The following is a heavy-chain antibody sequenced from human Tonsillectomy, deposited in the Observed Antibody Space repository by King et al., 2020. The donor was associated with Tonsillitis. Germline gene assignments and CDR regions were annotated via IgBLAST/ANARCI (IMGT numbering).Heavy chain of an antibody. J-gene: IGHJ4*02. CDR1: GGSISSYY. CDR3: ARGGRDDYGWGSDRYIPFDY. D-gene: IGHD3-16*02. V-gene: IGHV4-59*01. Sequence: QLQESGPGLVKPSETLSLPCTVSGGSISSYYWSWILQPPGKGLEWIGYIYYSGSTNYNPSLKCRVTISVYTSKNQFSLKLSSVTAADTAVYYCARGGRDDYGWGSDRYIPFDYWGQGTLVTVSS. CDR2: IYYSGST.